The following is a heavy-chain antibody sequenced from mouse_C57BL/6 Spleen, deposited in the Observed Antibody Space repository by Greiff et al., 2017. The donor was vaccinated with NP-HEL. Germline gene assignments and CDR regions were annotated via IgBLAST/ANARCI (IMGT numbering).Heavy chain of an antibody. J-gene: IGHJ1*03. CDR1: GFSLTSYG. CDR2: IWSDGST. D-gene: IGHD1-1*01. CDR3: ARSLYGSRPHWYFDV. V-gene: IGHV2-6*03. Sequence: QVQLKESGPGLVAPSQSLSITCTVSGFSLTSYGVHWVRQPPGTGLEWLVVIWSDGSTTYNSALKSRLSISKDNSKSQVFLKMNSRQTDDTAMYYCARSLYGSRPHWYFDVWGTGTTVTVSS.